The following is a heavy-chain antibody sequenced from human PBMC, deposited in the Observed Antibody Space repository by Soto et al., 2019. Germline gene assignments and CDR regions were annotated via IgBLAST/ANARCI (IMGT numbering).Heavy chain of an antibody. CDR2: INPSGGST. J-gene: IGHJ5*02. CDR1: GYTFTDYY. CDR3: ARGVMIAFGGVIVDNWFDP. V-gene: IGHV1-46*01. Sequence: ASVKVSCKASGYTFTDYYIHWVRQAPGQGLEWMGVINPSGGSTTYAQRFQGRVTMTRDTSTSTVYMELSSLRSEDTAVYYCARGVMIAFGGVIVDNWFDPWGQGTLVTVSS. D-gene: IGHD3-16*02.